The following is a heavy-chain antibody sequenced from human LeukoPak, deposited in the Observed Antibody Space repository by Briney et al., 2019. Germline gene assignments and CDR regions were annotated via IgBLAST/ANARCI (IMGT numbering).Heavy chain of an antibody. Sequence: PGGSLRLSCAAYGFSFTNYWMTWVRQAPGKGLEWVANIKQDGSVKYYLDSVKGRFTVSRDNTKDSHYLQMNSLRAEDTAVYYCVRDWSFSFDSWGQGTLVTVSS. V-gene: IGHV3-7*01. CDR2: IKQDGSVK. CDR1: GFSFTNYW. CDR3: VRDWSFSFDS. J-gene: IGHJ4*02.